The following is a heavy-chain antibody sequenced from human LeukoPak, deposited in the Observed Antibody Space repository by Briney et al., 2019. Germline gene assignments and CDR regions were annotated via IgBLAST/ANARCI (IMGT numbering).Heavy chain of an antibody. CDR3: ARGARYRSGGSCYFDY. Sequence: ASVKVSCKASGYTFTSYDINWVRQATGQGLEWMGWMNPNSGNTGYAQKFQGRVTMTRNTSISTAYMELSSLRSEDTAVYYCARGARYRSGGSCYFDYWGQGTLVTVSS. J-gene: IGHJ4*02. V-gene: IGHV1-8*01. CDR2: MNPNSGNT. D-gene: IGHD2-15*01. CDR1: GYTFTSYD.